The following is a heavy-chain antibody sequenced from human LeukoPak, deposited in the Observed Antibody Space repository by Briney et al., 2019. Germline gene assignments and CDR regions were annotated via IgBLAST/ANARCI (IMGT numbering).Heavy chain of an antibody. D-gene: IGHD6-19*01. Sequence: SETLSLTCTVSGGSISSSSYYWGWIRQPPGKGLEWIGSIYYSGSTYYNPSLKSRVTISVDTSKNQFSLKLSSVTAADTAVYYCARPTRSSSGWRDDAFDIWGQGTMVTVSP. CDR1: GGSISSSSYY. CDR3: ARPTRSSSGWRDDAFDI. CDR2: IYYSGST. J-gene: IGHJ3*02. V-gene: IGHV4-39*01.